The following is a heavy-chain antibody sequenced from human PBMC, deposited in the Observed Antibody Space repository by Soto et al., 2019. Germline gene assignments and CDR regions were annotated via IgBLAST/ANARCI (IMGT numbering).Heavy chain of an antibody. V-gene: IGHV3-23*01. Sequence: GGSLRLSCAASGFPFSSYVMSWVRQAPGKGLEWVSGISGGGNNTFYADSVKGRFTISRDNSKNTLLLQMNSLGAEDTAVYYCAKDSNKYSSSLRGRYFDYWGQGIGVTVSS. CDR2: ISGGGNNT. J-gene: IGHJ4*02. CDR3: AKDSNKYSSSLRGRYFDY. D-gene: IGHD4-4*01. CDR1: GFPFSSYV.